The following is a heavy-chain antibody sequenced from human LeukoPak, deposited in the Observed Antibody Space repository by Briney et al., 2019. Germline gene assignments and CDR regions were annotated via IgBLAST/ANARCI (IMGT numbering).Heavy chain of an antibody. CDR1: GFTFSSYA. CDR2: ISYDGSNK. CDR3: ASGDDSSGYYYGLGY. D-gene: IGHD3-22*01. Sequence: GRSLRLSCAASGFTFSSYAMHWVRQAPGKGLEWVAVISYDGSNKYYADSVKGRFTISRDNSKNTLYLQMNSLRAEDTAVYYCASGDDSSGYYYGLGYWGQGTLVTVSS. J-gene: IGHJ4*02. V-gene: IGHV3-30*04.